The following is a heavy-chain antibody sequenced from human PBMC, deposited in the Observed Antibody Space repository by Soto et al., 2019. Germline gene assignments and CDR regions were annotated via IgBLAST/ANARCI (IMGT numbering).Heavy chain of an antibody. CDR3: ATTTPEPTPLDY. J-gene: IGHJ4*02. CDR2: IYYSGST. Sequence: SETLSLTCTVSGGSISSGGYYWSWIRQHPGKGLEWIGYIYYSGSTYYNPSLKSRVTISVDTSKNQFSLKLSSVTAADTAVYYCATTTPEPTPLDYWGQGTLVTVSS. CDR1: GGSISSGGYY. V-gene: IGHV4-31*03. D-gene: IGHD1-1*01.